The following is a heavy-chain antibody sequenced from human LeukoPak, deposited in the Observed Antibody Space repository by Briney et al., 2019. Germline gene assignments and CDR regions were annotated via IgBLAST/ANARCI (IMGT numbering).Heavy chain of an antibody. CDR1: GDSVSSNSAS. Sequence: SQTLSLTCAISGDSVSSNSASWDWLRQSPSRGLEWLGRTYYRSKWYNDYAVSVKSRITINPDTSKNQFSLQLNSVTPEDTALYYCARGSFFDYWGQGTLVTVSS. J-gene: IGHJ4*02. CDR2: TYYRSKWYN. CDR3: ARGSFFDY. V-gene: IGHV6-1*01.